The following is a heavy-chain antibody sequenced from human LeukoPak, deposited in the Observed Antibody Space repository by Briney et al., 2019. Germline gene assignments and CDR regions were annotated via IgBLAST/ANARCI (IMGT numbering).Heavy chain of an antibody. D-gene: IGHD3/OR15-3a*01. CDR1: GFTFSNSW. Sequence: GGSLRLSCAASGFTFSNSWMSWVRQAPGKGLEWVANIRPDGSDKYYMDSVKGRFTISRDNAKNSLYLQMNSLRAEDTAVYYCARDSLWTRFDPWGQGTLVTVSS. CDR2: IRPDGSDK. CDR3: ARDSLWTRFDP. J-gene: IGHJ5*02. V-gene: IGHV3-7*05.